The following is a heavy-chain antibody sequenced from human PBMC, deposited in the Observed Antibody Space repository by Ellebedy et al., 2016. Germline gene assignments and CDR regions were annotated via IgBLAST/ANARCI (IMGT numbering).Heavy chain of an antibody. Sequence: SETLSLTCTVSGGSITSDYYYWSWIRQHPGTGLEWIGYMHYSGSPSYNPSLKSRVTISVDSSKNQFSLNLRSLTAADTAMYYCARDFLYGGVSSWGQGTLVIVSS. CDR1: GGSITSDYYY. CDR3: ARDFLYGGVSS. V-gene: IGHV4-31*03. D-gene: IGHD4-23*01. CDR2: MHYSGSP. J-gene: IGHJ5*02.